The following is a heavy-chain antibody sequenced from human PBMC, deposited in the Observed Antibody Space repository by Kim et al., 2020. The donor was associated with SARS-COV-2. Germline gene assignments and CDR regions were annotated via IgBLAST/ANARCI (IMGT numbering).Heavy chain of an antibody. CDR1: GFTFSSDS. D-gene: IGHD6-13*01. CDR3: ARVVSSSRHYGMDV. CDR2: ISSSSSYI. Sequence: GGSLRLSCAASGFTFSSDSMNWVRQAPGKGLEWVSSISSSSSYIYYADSVKGRFTISRDNAKNSLYLQMNSLRAEDTAVYYCARVVSSSRHYGMDVWGQGTTVTVSS. J-gene: IGHJ6*02. V-gene: IGHV3-21*01.